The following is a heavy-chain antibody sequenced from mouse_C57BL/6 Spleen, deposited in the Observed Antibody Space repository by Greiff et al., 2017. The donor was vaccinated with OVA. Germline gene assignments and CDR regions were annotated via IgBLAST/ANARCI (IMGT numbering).Heavy chain of an antibody. V-gene: IGHV5-4*01. CDR3: ARDGGGSSGAWFAY. J-gene: IGHJ3*01. Sequence: DVKLVESGGGLVKPGGSLKLSCAASGFTFSSYAMSWVRQTPEKRLEWVATISDGGSYTYYPDNVKGRFTISRDNAKNNLYLQMSHLKSEDTAMYYCARDGGGSSGAWFAYWGQGTLVTVSA. CDR1: GFTFSSYA. CDR2: ISDGGSYT. D-gene: IGHD3-2*02.